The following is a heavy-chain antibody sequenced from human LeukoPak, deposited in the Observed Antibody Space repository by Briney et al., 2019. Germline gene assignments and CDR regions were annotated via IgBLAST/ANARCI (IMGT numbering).Heavy chain of an antibody. J-gene: IGHJ4*02. CDR3: ARTPSSGWFSSHFDY. CDR2: IYPGDSDT. CDR1: GYSLTSYW. D-gene: IGHD6-19*01. Sequence: GESLKISCKGSGYSLTSYWIGWVRQMPGKGLEWMGIIYPGDSDTRYSPSFQGQVTISADKSISTAYLQWSSLKASDTAMYYCARTPSSGWFSSHFDYWGQGTLVTVSS. V-gene: IGHV5-51*01.